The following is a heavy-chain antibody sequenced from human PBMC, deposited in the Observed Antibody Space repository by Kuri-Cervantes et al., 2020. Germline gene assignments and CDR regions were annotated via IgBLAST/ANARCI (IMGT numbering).Heavy chain of an antibody. D-gene: IGHD1-26*01. V-gene: IGHV3-21*01. CDR2: ISSSSYI. CDR1: GFTFSSYS. Sequence: GESLKISCAASGFTFSSYSMNWVRQAPGKGLEWVSSISSSSYIYYADSVKGRFTISRDNAKNSLYLQMNSLRAEDTAVYYCARGDPVHFGGSYGYYYYGMDVWGQGTTVTVSS. CDR3: ARGDPVHFGGSYGYYYYGMDV. J-gene: IGHJ6*02.